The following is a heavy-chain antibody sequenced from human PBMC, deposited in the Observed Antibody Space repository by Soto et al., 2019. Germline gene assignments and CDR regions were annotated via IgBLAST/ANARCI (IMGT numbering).Heavy chain of an antibody. J-gene: IGHJ6*02. D-gene: IGHD4-17*01. CDR2: ISYDGSNK. Sequence: LRLSCTASGFTFSSYGMHWVRQAPGKGLEWVAVISYDGSNKYYADSVKGRFTISRDNSKNTLYLQMNSLRAEDTAVYYCAKDLGDYYYYYGMDVWGQGTTVTVSS. CDR3: AKDLGDYYYYYGMDV. CDR1: GFTFSSYG. V-gene: IGHV3-30*18.